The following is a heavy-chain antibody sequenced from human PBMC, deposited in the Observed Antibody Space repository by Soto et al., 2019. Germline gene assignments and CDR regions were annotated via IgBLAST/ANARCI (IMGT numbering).Heavy chain of an antibody. CDR1: GYTFTNND. J-gene: IGHJ5*02. Sequence: ASVKVSCKASGYTFTNNDVSWLRQSAGQGLEWMGWMNPGSGDTGYAQKFQGRVTMTRDISIATAYMELNSLTSEDTAIYYCARMESFGSLNWFDPWGQGTLVTVSS. CDR2: MNPGSGDT. D-gene: IGHD3-16*02. CDR3: ARMESFGSLNWFDP. V-gene: IGHV1-8*02.